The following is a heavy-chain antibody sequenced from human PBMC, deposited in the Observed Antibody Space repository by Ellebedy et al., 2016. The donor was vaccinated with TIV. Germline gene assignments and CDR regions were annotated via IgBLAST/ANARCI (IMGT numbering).Heavy chain of an antibody. CDR2: IWYDGSNK. Sequence: GESLKISCAASGFTFSSYGMHWVRQAPGKGLEWVAVIWYDGSNKYYADSVKGRFTISRDNSKNTLYLQMNSLRAEDTAVYYCARGFRTYYYDSSGYFDYWGQGTLVTVSS. D-gene: IGHD3-22*01. CDR3: ARGFRTYYYDSSGYFDY. J-gene: IGHJ4*02. V-gene: IGHV3-33*01. CDR1: GFTFSSYG.